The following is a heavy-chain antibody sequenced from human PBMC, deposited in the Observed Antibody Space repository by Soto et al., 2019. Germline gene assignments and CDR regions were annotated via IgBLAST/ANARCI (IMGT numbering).Heavy chain of an antibody. CDR1: GFTFSNAW. Sequence: GGSLGLSCAASGFTFSNAWMNWVRQAPGKGLEWVGRIKSKTDGGTTDYAAPVKGRFTISRDDSKNTLYLQMNSLKTEDTAVYYCTTGMDPDYYYYYGMDVWGQGTTVTGSS. CDR2: IKSKTDGGTT. V-gene: IGHV3-15*07. CDR3: TTGMDPDYYYYYGMDV. J-gene: IGHJ6*02. D-gene: IGHD2-2*03.